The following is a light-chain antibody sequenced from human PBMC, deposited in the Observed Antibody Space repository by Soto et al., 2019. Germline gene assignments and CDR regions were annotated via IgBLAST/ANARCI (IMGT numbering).Light chain of an antibody. Sequence: DIRMTQSPPSLSASVGDKITITCRASQGINNYLAWYQQKPGEVPKLLIYAASTLQSGVSSRFSGSGSGTVVTLTINSLQPEDVGSYYCQKYNSVPRTFGQGTKVEIK. V-gene: IGKV1-27*01. CDR2: AAS. CDR3: QKYNSVPRT. J-gene: IGKJ1*01. CDR1: QGINNY.